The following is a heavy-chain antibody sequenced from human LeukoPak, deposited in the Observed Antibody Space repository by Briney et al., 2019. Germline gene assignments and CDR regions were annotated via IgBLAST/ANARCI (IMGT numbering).Heavy chain of an antibody. V-gene: IGHV1-2*02. CDR3: ARYPDYYYYMDV. J-gene: IGHJ6*03. CDR1: GYTFTGYY. Sequence: ASVKVSCKASGYTFTGYYMHWVRQAPGQGLEWMGWINPNSGGTNYAQKFQGRVTMTRDTSISTAYMELSRLRPDDTAVYYCARYPDYYYYMDVWGKGTTVTVSS. CDR2: INPNSGGT.